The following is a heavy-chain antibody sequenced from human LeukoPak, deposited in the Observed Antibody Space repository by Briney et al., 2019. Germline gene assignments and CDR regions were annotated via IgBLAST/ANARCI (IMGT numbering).Heavy chain of an antibody. V-gene: IGHV4-59*08. CDR2: IYYSGST. Sequence: SVTLSLTCTVSGGSISSYYWSWIRQSPGKGLEWIAYIYYSGSTNYNPSLKSRVTISVDTSKNQFSLKLSSVTAADTAVYYCARLPLRSHFDYWGQGTLVTVSS. J-gene: IGHJ4*02. CDR3: ARLPLRSHFDY. CDR1: GGSISSYY.